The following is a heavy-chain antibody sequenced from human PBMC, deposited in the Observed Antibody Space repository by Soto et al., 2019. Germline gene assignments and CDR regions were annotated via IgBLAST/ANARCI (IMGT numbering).Heavy chain of an antibody. Sequence: ASVKVSCKASGGTFSSYAISWVRQAPGQGLEWMGGIIPIFGTANYAQKFQGRVTITADKSTSTAYMELSSLRSEDTAVYYCARGYCSGGSCSNWFDPWGQGTLVTVSS. CDR2: IIPIFGTA. J-gene: IGHJ5*02. CDR3: ARGYCSGGSCSNWFDP. V-gene: IGHV1-69*06. CDR1: GGTFSSYA. D-gene: IGHD2-15*01.